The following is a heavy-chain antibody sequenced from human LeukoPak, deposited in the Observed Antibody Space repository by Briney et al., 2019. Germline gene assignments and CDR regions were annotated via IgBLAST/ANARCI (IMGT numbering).Heavy chain of an antibody. CDR3: AKANPPRGASSGYPVKDGFDP. J-gene: IGHJ5*02. D-gene: IGHD3-22*01. CDR1: GFTFSSYA. CDR2: ISGSGGST. Sequence: GGSLRLSCAAPGFTFSSYAMSWVRQAPGKGLEWVSAISGSGGSTYYADSVKGRFTISRDNSKNTLYLQMNSLRAEDTAVYYCAKANPPRGASSGYPVKDGFDPWGQGTLVTVSS. V-gene: IGHV3-23*01.